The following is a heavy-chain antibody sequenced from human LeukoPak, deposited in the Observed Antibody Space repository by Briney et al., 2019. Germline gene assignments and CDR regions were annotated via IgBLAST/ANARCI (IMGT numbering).Heavy chain of an antibody. J-gene: IGHJ4*02. CDR2: ISYDGSNK. CDR3: ATPSLGQWLYYFDY. D-gene: IGHD6-19*01. Sequence: PGGSLRLSCAASGVTFSSYAMHWVRQAPGKGLEWVAVISYDGSNKYYADSVKGRFTISRDNSKNTLYLQMNSLRAEDTAVYYCATPSLGQWLYYFDYWGQGTLVTVSS. V-gene: IGHV3-30*04. CDR1: GVTFSSYA.